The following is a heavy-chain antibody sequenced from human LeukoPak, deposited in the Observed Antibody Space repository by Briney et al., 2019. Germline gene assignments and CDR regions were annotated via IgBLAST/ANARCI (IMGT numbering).Heavy chain of an antibody. V-gene: IGHV4-59*08. CDR2: IYYSGST. Sequence: SETLSLTCTVSGGSISSDYWSWIRQPPGKGLEWIGYIYYSGSTYYNPSLKSRLTISIDTSKNQFSLKLTSVTAADTAVYYCARAGYCSGSTCYSWFFDLWGRGTLVTVSS. J-gene: IGHJ2*01. CDR1: GGSISSDY. D-gene: IGHD2-15*01. CDR3: ARAGYCSGSTCYSWFFDL.